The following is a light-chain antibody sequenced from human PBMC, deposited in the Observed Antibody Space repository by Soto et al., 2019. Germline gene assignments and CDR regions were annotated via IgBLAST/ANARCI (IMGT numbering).Light chain of an antibody. V-gene: IGKV3-15*01. CDR2: GAF. CDR3: QQYKNWPPLT. J-gene: IGKJ4*01. CDR1: QSVSYN. Sequence: EIGMTQSPATLSVSPGETATLSCRASQSVSYNLAWYQQKPGQGPRLLIYGAFTRATGIPARFSGSGSGTEFTLTISSLQSEDCAVYYCQQYKNWPPLTCGGGTKVEIK.